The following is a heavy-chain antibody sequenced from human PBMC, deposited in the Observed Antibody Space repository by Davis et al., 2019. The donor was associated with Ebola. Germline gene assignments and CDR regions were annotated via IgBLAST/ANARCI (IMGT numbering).Heavy chain of an antibody. J-gene: IGHJ5*02. CDR3: ARDPYCISTSCYGSWFDP. CDR1: GYTFTSYA. V-gene: IGHV1-3*01. D-gene: IGHD2-2*01. CDR2: INAGNGNT. Sequence: ASVKVSCKASGYTFTSYAMHWVRQAPGQRLEWMGWINAGNGNTKYSQKFQGRVTITRDTSASTAYMELSSLRSEDTAVYYCARDPYCISTSCYGSWFDPWGQGTLVTVSS.